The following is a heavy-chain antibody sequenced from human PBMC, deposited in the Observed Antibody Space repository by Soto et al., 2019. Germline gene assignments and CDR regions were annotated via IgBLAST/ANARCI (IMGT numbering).Heavy chain of an antibody. V-gene: IGHV4-59*01. J-gene: IGHJ6*02. CDR2: IYYSGST. CDR1: GGSISSYY. Sequence: SETLSLTCTVSGGSISSYYWSWIRQPPGKGLEWIGYIYYSGSTNYNPSLKSRVTISVDTSKNQFSLKLSSVTAADTAVYYCARYCWGDPYYYDMYVWGQRTTVTVSS. CDR3: ARYCWGDPYYYDMYV. D-gene: IGHD2-15*01.